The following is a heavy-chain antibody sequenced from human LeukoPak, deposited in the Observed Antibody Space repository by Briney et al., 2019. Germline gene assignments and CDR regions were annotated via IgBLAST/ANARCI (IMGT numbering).Heavy chain of an antibody. J-gene: IGHJ3*02. CDR2: IYYSGST. V-gene: IGHV4-30-4*01. CDR3: ASHSEGSGSYWGAFDI. CDR1: GGSISSGDYY. D-gene: IGHD3-10*01. Sequence: SETLSLTCTVSGGSISSGDYYWSWIRQPPGKGLEWIGYIYYSGSTYYNPSLKSRVTISVDTSKNQFSLKLSSVTAADTAVYYCASHSEGSGSYWGAFDIWGQGTMVTVSS.